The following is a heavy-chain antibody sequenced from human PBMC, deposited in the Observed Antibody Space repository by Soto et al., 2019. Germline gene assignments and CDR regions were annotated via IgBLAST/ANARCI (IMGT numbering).Heavy chain of an antibody. Sequence: QVQLVQSGAEVKKPGSSVKVSCKASGGTFSSYTISWVRQAPGQGLEWMGRIIPILGIANYAQKFQGRVTITADKAASTAYMELSSLRSEDTAVYYCARDGRRDYDFWRTNYYMDVWGKGTTVTVSS. D-gene: IGHD3-3*01. J-gene: IGHJ6*03. CDR1: GGTFSSYT. V-gene: IGHV1-69*08. CDR2: IIPILGIA. CDR3: ARDGRRDYDFWRTNYYMDV.